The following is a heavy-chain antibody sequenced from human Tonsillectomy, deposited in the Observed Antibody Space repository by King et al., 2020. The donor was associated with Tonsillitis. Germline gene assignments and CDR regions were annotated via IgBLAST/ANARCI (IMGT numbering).Heavy chain of an antibody. CDR2: ISYDGSNK. J-gene: IGHJ6*02. CDR1: GFTFSSYG. D-gene: IGHD2-2*01. V-gene: IGHV3-30*18. CDR3: AKDNYCSSTCCLTTYYYYYYGMDV. Sequence: VQLVESGGGVVQPGRSLRLSCAASGFTFSSYGMHWVRQAPGKGLEWVAVISYDGSNKYYADSVKGRFTISRDNSKNTLYLQMNSLRAEDTAVYYCAKDNYCSSTCCLTTYYYYYYGMDVWGQGTTVTVSS.